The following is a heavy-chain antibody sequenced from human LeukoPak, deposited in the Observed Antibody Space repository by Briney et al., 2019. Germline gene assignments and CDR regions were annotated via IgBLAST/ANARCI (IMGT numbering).Heavy chain of an antibody. Sequence: GGSLRLSCAASGFTFSSYAMSWVRQAPGKGLEWVSAISGSGGSTYYADSVKGRFTISRDNSEDTLYLQMNSLRAEDTAVYYCAKGRLALYYFDYWGQGTLVTVSS. CDR3: AKGRLALYYFDY. D-gene: IGHD3-16*02. V-gene: IGHV3-23*01. CDR1: GFTFSSYA. J-gene: IGHJ4*02. CDR2: ISGSGGST.